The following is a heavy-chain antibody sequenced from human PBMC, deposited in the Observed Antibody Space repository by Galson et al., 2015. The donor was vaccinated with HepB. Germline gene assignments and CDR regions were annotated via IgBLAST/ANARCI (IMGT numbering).Heavy chain of an antibody. J-gene: IGHJ6*02. CDR2: IIGSGRST. CDR1: GFTFASQV. V-gene: IGHV3-23*01. Sequence: SLRLSCAASGFTFASQVMSWIRQAPGKGLEWVSVIIGSGRSTYYADSVKGRFTISRDNSKNTLYLEMNSLRAEDTAVYYCANGGDIGLMDYYYYGMDLWGQGTTVTVSS. D-gene: IGHD2-8*01. CDR3: ANGGDIGLMDYYYYGMDL.